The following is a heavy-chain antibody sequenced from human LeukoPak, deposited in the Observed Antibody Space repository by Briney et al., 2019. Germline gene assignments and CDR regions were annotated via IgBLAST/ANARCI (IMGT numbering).Heavy chain of an antibody. J-gene: IGHJ4*02. CDR3: AKDHSEPRYCSSTSCKPKSLYFDY. D-gene: IGHD2-2*01. CDR2: ISGSGGSA. V-gene: IGHV3-23*01. CDR1: GFTFSSYA. Sequence: PGGSLRLSCAASGFTFSSYAMSWVRQAPGKGLEWVSSISGSGGSAYYADSVKGRFTISRDNSKNTLYLQMNSLRAEDTAVYYCAKDHSEPRYCSSTSCKPKSLYFDYWGQGTLVTVSS.